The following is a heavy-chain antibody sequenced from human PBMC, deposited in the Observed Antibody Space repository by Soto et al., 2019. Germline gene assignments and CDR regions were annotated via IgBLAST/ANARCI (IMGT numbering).Heavy chain of an antibody. CDR3: ARMATFGSLNWFDP. V-gene: IGHV1-2*02. CDR2: INPKSGDT. CDR1: GYTFTGYY. J-gene: IGHJ5*02. Sequence: ASVKVSSKASGYTFTGYYIHWVRQAPGQGLEWMGCINPKSGDTDYSQKFQGRVTMTRDISIATAYMELSSLRSDDTAIYYCARMATFGSLNWFDPWGQGTLVTVSS. D-gene: IGHD3-16*01.